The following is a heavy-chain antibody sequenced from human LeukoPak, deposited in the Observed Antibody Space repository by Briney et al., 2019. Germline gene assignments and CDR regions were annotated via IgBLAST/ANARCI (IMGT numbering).Heavy chain of an antibody. D-gene: IGHD3-10*01. CDR2: INPIGGST. J-gene: IGHJ6*03. CDR3: ARGPRITLVRGGQWYYYMDV. CDR1: GYTFTSYY. V-gene: IGHV1-46*01. Sequence: ASVKVSCKASGYTFTSYYSYWVRHAPERGLEWMGIINPIGGSTNYAQTFQGKVTMTRDTSTSTVYMELSSLRSEDTAVYYCARGPRITLVRGGQWYYYMDVWGKGTTVTISS.